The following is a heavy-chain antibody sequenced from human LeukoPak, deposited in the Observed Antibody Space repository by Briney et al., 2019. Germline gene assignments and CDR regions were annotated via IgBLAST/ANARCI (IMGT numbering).Heavy chain of an antibody. Sequence: ASVKVSCKASGYTFTGYYIHWVRQAPGQGLEWMGWINPNSGGTNYAQKFQGRVAMTRDTSISTAYMELSRLRSDDTAVYYCARVMYSGYDLDYWGQGTLVTVSS. J-gene: IGHJ4*02. V-gene: IGHV1-2*02. CDR3: ARVMYSGYDLDY. CDR2: INPNSGGT. D-gene: IGHD5-12*01. CDR1: GYTFTGYY.